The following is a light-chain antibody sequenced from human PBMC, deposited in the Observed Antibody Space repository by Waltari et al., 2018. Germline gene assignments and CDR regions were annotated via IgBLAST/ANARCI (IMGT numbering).Light chain of an antibody. CDR1: SSDVGGYNF. V-gene: IGLV2-14*03. J-gene: IGLJ1*01. CDR2: CVS. CDR3: NSYTSSYTYV. Sequence: QSALTQPASVSGSPGQSIPIPCTGTSSDVGGYNFVSWYQQHPGKAPKLMIYCVSNRPSGVSSRFSGSKSGNTASLTISGLQAEDEADYYCNSYTSSYTYVFGTGTKVTVL.